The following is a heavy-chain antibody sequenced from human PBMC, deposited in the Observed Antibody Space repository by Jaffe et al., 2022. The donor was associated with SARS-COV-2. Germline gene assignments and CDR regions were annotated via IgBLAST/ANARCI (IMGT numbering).Heavy chain of an antibody. Sequence: EVQLLESGGGLVQPGGSLRLSCEASKFTLTGYAMSWVRQAPGKGLEWVSVISGSGGSTYYADSVKGRFSISRDNSKNTLYLQMNSLRAEDTAVYYCAKNYDSSGYHNAFLDHWGQGTPVTVSA. J-gene: IGHJ4*02. CDR3: AKNYDSSGYHNAFLDH. V-gene: IGHV3-23*01. CDR1: KFTLTGYA. CDR2: ISGSGGST. D-gene: IGHD3-22*01.